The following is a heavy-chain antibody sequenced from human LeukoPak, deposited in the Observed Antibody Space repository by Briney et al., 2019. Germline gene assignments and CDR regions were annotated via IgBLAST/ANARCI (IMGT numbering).Heavy chain of an antibody. CDR3: ARHEYSGSYYGLSWFDP. CDR2: IYFSGST. J-gene: IGHJ5*02. V-gene: IGHV4-39*01. D-gene: IGHD1-26*01. CDR1: GGSISSSGYY. Sequence: PSESLSLTCTVSGGSISSSGYYWGWIRQPPGKGLEWIASIYFSGSTYYNPSLKSRVTISVDTSKNQLSLKLSSLTAADTAVYYCARHEYSGSYYGLSWFDPWGQGTLVTVSS.